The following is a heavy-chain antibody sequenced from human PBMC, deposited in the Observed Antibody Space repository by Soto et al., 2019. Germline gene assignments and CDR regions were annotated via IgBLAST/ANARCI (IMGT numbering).Heavy chain of an antibody. Sequence: PSETLSLTCTVSGASISSYYWSWIRQPPGKGLEWIGYIYYSGSTNYNPSLKSRVTISVDTSRNQFSLKLSSVTAADTAVYYCASSNYVSNFDYWGQGTLVTVSS. V-gene: IGHV4-59*08. J-gene: IGHJ4*02. CDR1: GASISSYY. D-gene: IGHD4-4*01. CDR2: IYYSGST. CDR3: ASSNYVSNFDY.